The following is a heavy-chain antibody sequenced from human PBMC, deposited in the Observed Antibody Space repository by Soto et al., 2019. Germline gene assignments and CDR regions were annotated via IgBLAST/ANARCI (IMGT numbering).Heavy chain of an antibody. J-gene: IGHJ4*02. Sequence: SETLSLTCTVSGGSIRSGSYYWGWIRQPPGKGLEWIGSIFYSGTTYYNPSLKSRVTISVDTSKNQFSLRLSSVTAADTAVYYCARHLRPDGSGTYYNVGFDYWGQGTLVTVSS. CDR2: IFYSGTT. V-gene: IGHV4-39*01. CDR1: GGSIRSGSYY. D-gene: IGHD3-10*01. CDR3: ARHLRPDGSGTYYNVGFDY.